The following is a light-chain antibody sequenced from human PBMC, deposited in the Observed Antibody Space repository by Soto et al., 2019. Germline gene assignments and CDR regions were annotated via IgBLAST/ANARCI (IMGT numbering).Light chain of an antibody. J-gene: IGLJ3*02. V-gene: IGLV2-8*01. CDR1: SSDVRGYNY. Sequence: QSVLTQPPSASRYPGQSVTISCTGTSSDVRGYNYVSWYQQYPGRAPKLRIYEVTKRPSGVPDRFSGSKSGNTASLTVSGLQAEDEADYYCSSYAASNNFYFVFGGGTKLTVL. CDR2: EVT. CDR3: SSYAASNNFYFV.